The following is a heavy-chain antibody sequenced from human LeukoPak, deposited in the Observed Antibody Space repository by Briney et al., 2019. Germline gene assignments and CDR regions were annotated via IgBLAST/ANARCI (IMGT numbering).Heavy chain of an antibody. CDR3: ARGSPYDSSGNFDY. J-gene: IGHJ4*02. V-gene: IGHV4-59*11. CDR1: GGSISSHY. Sequence: SETLSLTCTVSGGSISSHYWSWIRQPPGKGLEWIGYIYYSGSTNYNPSLKSRVTISVDTSKNQFSLKLSSVTAADTAVYYCARGSPYDSSGNFDYWGQGTLVTVSS. D-gene: IGHD3-22*01. CDR2: IYYSGST.